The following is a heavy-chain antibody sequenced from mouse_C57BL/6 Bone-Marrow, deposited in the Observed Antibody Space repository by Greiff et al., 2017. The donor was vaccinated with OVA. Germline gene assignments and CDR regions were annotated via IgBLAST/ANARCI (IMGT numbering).Heavy chain of an antibody. Sequence: EVQRVESGGDLVKPGGSLKLSCAASGFTFSSYGMSWVRQTPDKRLEWVATISSGGSYTYYPDSVKGRFTISRDNAKNTLYLQMSSLKSEDTAMYYCARYGSSSAWFAYWGQGTLVTVSA. D-gene: IGHD1-1*01. CDR2: ISSGGSYT. V-gene: IGHV5-6*01. CDR1: GFTFSSYG. J-gene: IGHJ3*01. CDR3: ARYGSSSAWFAY.